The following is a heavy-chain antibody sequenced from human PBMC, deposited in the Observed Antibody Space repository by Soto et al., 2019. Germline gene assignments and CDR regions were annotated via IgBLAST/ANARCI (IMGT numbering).Heavy chain of an antibody. Sequence: EVQLVESGGGLVQPGGSLRLSCAASGFIFSSYWMHWVRQAPGKGLVWVSRINSDGSSTSYADSVKGRFTISRDNAXNXRYLQMNSLRAEDTAVYYCARGRGCSGGSCYYWFDPWGQGTLVTVSS. V-gene: IGHV3-74*01. J-gene: IGHJ5*02. CDR2: INSDGSST. CDR1: GFIFSSYW. D-gene: IGHD2-15*01. CDR3: ARGRGCSGGSCYYWFDP.